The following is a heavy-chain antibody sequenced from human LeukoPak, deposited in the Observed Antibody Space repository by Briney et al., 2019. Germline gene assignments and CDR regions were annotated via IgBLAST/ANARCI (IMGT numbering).Heavy chain of an antibody. Sequence: SETLPLTCTVHDDSISSYLWSWIRQTAGKGLEWIGRSYTLGSTNYTPSLKCRVTMSLDTSKNQFSLKLSSVTAADTAVYYCARALYSSNSRDWYFDLSGRGTLVTVSS. J-gene: IGHJ2*01. CDR1: DDSISSYL. V-gene: IGHV4-4*07. CDR3: ARALYSSNSRDWYFDL. D-gene: IGHD6-13*01. CDR2: SYTLGST.